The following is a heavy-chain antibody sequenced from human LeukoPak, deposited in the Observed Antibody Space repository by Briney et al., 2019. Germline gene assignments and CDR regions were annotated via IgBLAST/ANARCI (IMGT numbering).Heavy chain of an antibody. J-gene: IGHJ4*02. D-gene: IGHD1-26*01. V-gene: IGHV4-59*01. CDR2: IYYSGST. CDR1: GGSISSYY. CDR3: ARALGPWAPLQGEYYFDY. Sequence: PSETLSLTCTVSGGSISSYYWSWIRQPPGKGLEWIGYIYYSGSTNYNPSLKSRVTISVDTSKNQFSLKLSSVTAADTAVYYCARALGPWAPLQGEYYFDYWGQGTLVTVSS.